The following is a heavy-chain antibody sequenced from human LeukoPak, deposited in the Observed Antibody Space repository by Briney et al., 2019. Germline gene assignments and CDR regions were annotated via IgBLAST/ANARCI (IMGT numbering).Heavy chain of an antibody. CDR1: GFIFSSFA. D-gene: IGHD2-15*01. Sequence: GGSLRLSCATSGFIFSSFAMNWFRQAPGMGLEWVSYIDGSRSMIYYADSVKGRFTISRDNAKGSLYLQMNSLRAEDTAVYYCSREAAPWGQGALVTVSS. CDR2: IDGSRSMI. V-gene: IGHV3-48*04. J-gene: IGHJ4*02. CDR3: SREAAP.